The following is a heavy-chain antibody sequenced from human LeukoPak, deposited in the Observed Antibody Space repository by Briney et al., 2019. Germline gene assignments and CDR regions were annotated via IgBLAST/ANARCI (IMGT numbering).Heavy chain of an antibody. J-gene: IGHJ4*02. V-gene: IGHV3-13*01. CDR2: IGTAGDT. CDR1: GFTFSSYD. CDR3: ARGYSYGLGLFDY. Sequence: PGGSLRLSCAASGFTFSSYDMHWVRQATGKGLERVSAIGTAGDTYYPGSVKGRFTISRENAKNSLYLQMNSLRDGDTAVYYCARGYSYGLGLFDYWGQGTLVTVSS. D-gene: IGHD5-18*01.